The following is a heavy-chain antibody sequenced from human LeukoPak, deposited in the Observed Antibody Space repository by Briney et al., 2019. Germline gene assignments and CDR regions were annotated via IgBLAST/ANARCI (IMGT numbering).Heavy chain of an antibody. CDR2: MSGSGGST. D-gene: IGHD6-19*01. V-gene: IGHV3-23*01. J-gene: IGHJ4*02. CDR1: GFTFISYA. CDR3: AKDPHSSGWYFTAFDY. Sequence: PGGSLRLSCAASGFTFISYAMSWVRQAPGKGLEWVSSMSGSGGSTYYADSVKGRFTISRDNSKNTLYLQLNSLRAEDTAVYYCAKDPHSSGWYFTAFDYWGQGTLVTVSS.